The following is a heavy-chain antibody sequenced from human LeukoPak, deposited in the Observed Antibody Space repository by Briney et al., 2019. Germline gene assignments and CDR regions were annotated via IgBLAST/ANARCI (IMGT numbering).Heavy chain of an antibody. J-gene: IGHJ4*02. CDR2: ISYDGSNK. CDR3: ARSGGVDYYDSSGYSPYFDY. CDR1: GFTFSSYN. Sequence: GRSLRLSCAASGFTFSSYNMNWVRQAPGKGLEWVAVISYDGSNKYYADSVKGRFTISRDNSKNTLYLQMNSLRAEDTAVYYCARSGGVDYYDSSGYSPYFDYWGQGTLVTVSS. V-gene: IGHV3-30*03. D-gene: IGHD3-22*01.